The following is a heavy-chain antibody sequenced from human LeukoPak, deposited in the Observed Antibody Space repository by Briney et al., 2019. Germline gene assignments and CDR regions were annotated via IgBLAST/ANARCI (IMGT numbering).Heavy chain of an antibody. CDR2: IIPIFGTA. CDR1: GGTFSSYA. D-gene: IGHD6-13*01. Sequence: SVKVSCKASGGTFSSYAISWVRQAPGQGLEWMGGIIPIFGTANYAQKSQGRVTITTDESTSTAYMELSSLRSEDTAVYYCASQSQQQLVTFDIWGQGTMVTVSS. V-gene: IGHV1-69*05. J-gene: IGHJ3*02. CDR3: ASQSQQQLVTFDI.